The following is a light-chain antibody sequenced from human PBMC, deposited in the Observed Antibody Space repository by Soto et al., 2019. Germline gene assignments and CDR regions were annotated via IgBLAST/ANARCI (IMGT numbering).Light chain of an antibody. CDR1: SSDVGGYDY. Sequence: QSALTQPASVSGSPGQSIAISCTGSSSDVGGYDYVSWYQHHPGKGPKLIIYEVSNRPSGVSDRFSGSKSGNTASLTISGLQAEDEADYYCNSYTSGTTGLFGGGTKLTVL. J-gene: IGLJ3*02. V-gene: IGLV2-14*01. CDR3: NSYTSGTTGL. CDR2: EVS.